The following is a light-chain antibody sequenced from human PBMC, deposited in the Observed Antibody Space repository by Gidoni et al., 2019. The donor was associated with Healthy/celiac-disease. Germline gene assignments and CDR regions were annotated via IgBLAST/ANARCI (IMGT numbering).Light chain of an antibody. J-gene: IGKJ3*01. CDR1: QSVSSY. CDR2: DAS. CDR3: QQRSNWPPFT. V-gene: IGKV3-11*01. Sequence: EIVLTQSPATLSLSPGERATLSCRASQSVSSYLAWYQHNPGQAPRLLIYDASNRATGIPARFSGSGSGTDFTLTISSLEPEDFAVYYCQQRSNWPPFTFGPGTKVDIK.